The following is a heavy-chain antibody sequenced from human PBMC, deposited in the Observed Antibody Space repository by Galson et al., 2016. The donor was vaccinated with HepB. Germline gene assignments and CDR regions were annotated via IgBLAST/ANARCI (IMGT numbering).Heavy chain of an antibody. CDR3: ARAPKGGGYGLDV. V-gene: IGHV3-13*04. CDR2: IATTGDT. D-gene: IGHD3-16*01. J-gene: IGHJ6*04. CDR1: GFNFSLYD. Sequence: SLRLSCAASGFNFSLYDMHWVRQVTGKGLEWVSAIATTGDTYYPGSVKGRFTISRENAKNSMFLQMNSLRVGDTAVYYCARAPKGGGYGLDVWGKGTTVTVPS.